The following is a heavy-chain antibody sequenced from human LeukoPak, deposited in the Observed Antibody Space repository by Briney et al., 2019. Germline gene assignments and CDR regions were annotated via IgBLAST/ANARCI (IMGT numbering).Heavy chain of an antibody. Sequence: GASVKVSCKASGHTFTSYYMHWVRQAPGQGLEWMGIINPSGGSTSYAQKFQGRVTMTRDTSTSTVYMELSSLRSEDTAVYYCARAPRIVGAASWFDPWGQGTLVTVSS. CDR1: GHTFTSYY. CDR3: ARAPRIVGAASWFDP. V-gene: IGHV1-46*03. CDR2: INPSGGST. D-gene: IGHD1-26*01. J-gene: IGHJ5*02.